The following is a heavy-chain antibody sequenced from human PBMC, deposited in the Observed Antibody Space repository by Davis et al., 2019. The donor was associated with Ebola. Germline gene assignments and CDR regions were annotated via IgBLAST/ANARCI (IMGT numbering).Heavy chain of an antibody. Sequence: AASVKVSCKASGYSFTTYYMHWVRQAPGQGLEWVGIIDPGGGSTTYAQKFQGRVTMTRDTSTSTVYMELSSLRSEDTAVYYCARDPTAYDSSGYLAPFDYWGQGTLVTVSS. D-gene: IGHD3-22*01. CDR2: IDPGGGST. CDR3: ARDPTAYDSSGYLAPFDY. J-gene: IGHJ4*02. V-gene: IGHV1-46*03. CDR1: GYSFTTYY.